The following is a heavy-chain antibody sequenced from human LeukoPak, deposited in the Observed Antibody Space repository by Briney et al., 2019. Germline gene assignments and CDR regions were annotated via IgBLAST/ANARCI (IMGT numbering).Heavy chain of an antibody. J-gene: IGHJ3*02. D-gene: IGHD1-7*01. V-gene: IGHV3-9*03. CDR3: AKDKGGNWNFPDAFDI. CDR1: GFTFDDYA. CDR2: ISRNSGSI. Sequence: GGSLRLSCAASGFTFDDYAMHWVRQAPGKGLEWVSGISRNSGSIGYADSVKGRFTISRDNAKNSLYLQMNSLRAEDMALYYCAKDKGGNWNFPDAFDIWGQGTMVTVSS.